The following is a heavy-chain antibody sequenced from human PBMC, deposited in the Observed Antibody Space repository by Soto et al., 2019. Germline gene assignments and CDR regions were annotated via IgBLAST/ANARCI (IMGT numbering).Heavy chain of an antibody. CDR3: ARDRYRRGFFVKGFEP. CDR2: ISHDGINK. D-gene: IGHD6-19*01. CDR1: GFSFSSYA. J-gene: IGHJ5*02. Sequence: QVRLVESGGGVVQPGRSLRLSCTASGFSFSSYAMYWFRQPPGKGLEWVAVISHDGINKHYADSVKGRVTVSRDNSNHWLDLQLKSLRGEDTAMYYCARDRYRRGFFVKGFEPWGQGTLVTVSS. V-gene: IGHV3-30-3*01.